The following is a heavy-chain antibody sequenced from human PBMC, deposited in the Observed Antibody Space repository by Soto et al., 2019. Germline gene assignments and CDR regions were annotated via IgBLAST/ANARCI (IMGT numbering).Heavy chain of an antibody. V-gene: IGHV1-18*01. Sequence: QIQLVQSGAEVKKPGASVKVSCKASGYTFSSIGISWVRHAPGQGLEWMGWISPYKGNTHYAQGLQGSVTVTTDTSTSTACRELRSLRSDDSAVYYCARDLDASGSYYTDYWGQGTLVTVSS. CDR3: ARDLDASGSYYTDY. CDR2: ISPYKGNT. CDR1: GYTFSSIG. D-gene: IGHD3-10*01. J-gene: IGHJ4*02.